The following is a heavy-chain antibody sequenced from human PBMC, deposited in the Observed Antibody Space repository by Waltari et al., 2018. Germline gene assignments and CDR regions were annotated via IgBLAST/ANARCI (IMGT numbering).Heavy chain of an antibody. V-gene: IGHV4-59*01. CDR2: IYYSGST. J-gene: IGHJ4*02. CDR1: GGSFSRYY. CDR3: ARGRVGGASFDY. Sequence: QVQLQESGPGLVKPSETLSLTCTVSGGSFSRYYWSWIRQPPGKGLEWIGYIYYSGSTNYNPSLKSRVTISVDTSKNQFSLKLSSVTAADTAVYYCARGRVGGASFDYWGQGTLVTVSS. D-gene: IGHD2-21*01.